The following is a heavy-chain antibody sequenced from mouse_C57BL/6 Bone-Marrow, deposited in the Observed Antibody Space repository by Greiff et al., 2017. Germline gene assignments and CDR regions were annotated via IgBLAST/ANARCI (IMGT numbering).Heavy chain of an antibody. V-gene: IGHV14-4*01. CDR2: IDPENGDT. Sequence: ELKLQESGAELVRPGASVKLSCTASGFNFTDYYMHWVKQRPEQGLEWIGWIDPENGDTEYASKFQGKTTITADTSSNTAYLQLSSLTSEDTAVYYCTTYGYYPWFAYWGQGTLVTVSA. D-gene: IGHD2-3*01. CDR1: GFNFTDYY. J-gene: IGHJ3*01. CDR3: TTYGYYPWFAY.